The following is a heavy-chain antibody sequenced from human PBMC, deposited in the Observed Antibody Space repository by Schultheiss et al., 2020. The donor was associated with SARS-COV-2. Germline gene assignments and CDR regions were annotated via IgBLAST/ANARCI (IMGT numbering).Heavy chain of an antibody. CDR2: IYYSGST. D-gene: IGHD6-13*01. Sequence: SETLSLTCTVSGASISSYYWSWIRQHPGKGLEWIGYIYYSGSTYYNPSLMSRVTISVDTSKNQFSLKLSSVTAADTAVYYCARLPHLIAAAGTAWFDPWGQGTLVTVSS. CDR3: ARLPHLIAAAGTAWFDP. J-gene: IGHJ5*02. V-gene: IGHV4-59*08. CDR1: GASISSYY.